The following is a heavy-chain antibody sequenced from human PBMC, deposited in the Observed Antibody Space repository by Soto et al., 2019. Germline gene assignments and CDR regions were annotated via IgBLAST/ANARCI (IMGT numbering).Heavy chain of an antibody. J-gene: IGHJ6*02. CDR2: ISGSGGST. CDR3: AEVRGSSGWYRDYGMDV. V-gene: IGHV3-23*01. D-gene: IGHD6-19*01. Sequence: GGSLRLSCAASGFTFSSYAMSWVRQAPGKGLEWVSAISGSGGSTYYADSVKGRFTISRDNSKNTLYLQMNSLRAEDTAVYYCAEVRGSSGWYRDYGMDVWGQGTTVTVSS. CDR1: GFTFSSYA.